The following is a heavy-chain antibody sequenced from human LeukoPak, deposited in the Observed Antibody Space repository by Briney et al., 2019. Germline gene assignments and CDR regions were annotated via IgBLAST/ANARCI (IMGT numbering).Heavy chain of an antibody. CDR2: IYRHGGT. CDR3: ARDVIYASEIYSYGDS. V-gene: IGHV3-66*01. CDR1: GFTFSSYW. J-gene: IGHJ4*02. D-gene: IGHD3-16*01. Sequence: GGSLRLSCAASGFTFSSYWMSWVRQAPGKGLEWVSVIYRHGGTAYADSVQGSFSISRDNSKNTVDLQMNSLRAEDTAVYYCARDVIYASEIYSYGDSWGQGTLVTVSS.